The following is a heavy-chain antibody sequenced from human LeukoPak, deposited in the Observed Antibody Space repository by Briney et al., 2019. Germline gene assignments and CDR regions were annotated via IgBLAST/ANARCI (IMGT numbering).Heavy chain of an antibody. CDR2: IYYSGST. D-gene: IGHD6-13*01. V-gene: IGHV4-59*01. J-gene: IGHJ2*01. Sequence: SETLSLTCTVSGGPISSYYWSWIRQPPGKGLEWIGYIYYSGSTNYNPSLKSRVTISVDTSKNQFSLKLSSVTAADTAVYYCARGGIAAAGTPSTWYFDLWGRGTLVTVSS. CDR1: GGPISSYY. CDR3: ARGGIAAAGTPSTWYFDL.